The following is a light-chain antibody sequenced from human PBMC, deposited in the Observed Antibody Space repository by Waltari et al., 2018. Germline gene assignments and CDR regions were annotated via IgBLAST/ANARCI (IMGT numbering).Light chain of an antibody. CDR1: QSISTY. CDR2: GSS. Sequence: DIQMTQSPSSLSASVGNRVTISCRASQSISTYLNWYQQKPGTAPKLLIYGSSRLQRGAPSRFSGGGSETDFTLTITSLQPDDFATYYCQQSYTFPYSFGQGTKLEI. J-gene: IGKJ2*03. CDR3: QQSYTFPYS. V-gene: IGKV1-39*01.